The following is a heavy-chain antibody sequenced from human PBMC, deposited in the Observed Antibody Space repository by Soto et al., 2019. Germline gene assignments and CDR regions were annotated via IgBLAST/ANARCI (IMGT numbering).Heavy chain of an antibody. D-gene: IGHD1-1*01. V-gene: IGHV1-8*01. J-gene: IGHJ2*01. CDR3: TRRTIAYWYFDL. CDR1: GYTFSSYD. CDR2: MNGNSGNT. Sequence: ASVKVSCKASGYTFSSYDINWVRQATGQGLEWMGWMNGNSGNTGYAQKFQGRVTMTRDTSMSTAYMELSRLTSEDTAVYYCTRRTIAYWYFDLWGRGTLVTVSS.